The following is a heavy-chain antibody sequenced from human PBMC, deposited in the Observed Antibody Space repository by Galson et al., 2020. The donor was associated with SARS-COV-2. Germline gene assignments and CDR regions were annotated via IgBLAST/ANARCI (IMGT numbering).Heavy chain of an antibody. V-gene: IGHV4-34*01. Sequence: SETLSLTCAVYGGSFSGYYWSWIRQPPGKGLEWIGEINHSGSTNYNPSLKSRVTISVDTSKNQFSLKLSSVTAADTAVYYCAREGVWGDSSGYSGIDYWGQGTLVTVSS. CDR2: INHSGST. CDR1: GGSFSGYY. CDR3: AREGVWGDSSGYSGIDY. D-gene: IGHD3-22*01. J-gene: IGHJ4*02.